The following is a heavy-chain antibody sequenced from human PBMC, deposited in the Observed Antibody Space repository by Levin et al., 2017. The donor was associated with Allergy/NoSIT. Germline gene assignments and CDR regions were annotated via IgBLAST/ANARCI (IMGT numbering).Heavy chain of an antibody. CDR2: INHSGST. CDR1: GGSFSGYY. CDR3: ARKLRYLAYFDL. Sequence: PSETLSLTCAVYGGSFSGYYWSWIRQPPGKGLEWIGEINHSGSTNYNPSLKSRVTISVDTSKNQFSLKLSSVTAADTAVYYCARKLRYLAYFDLWGRGTLVTVSS. J-gene: IGHJ2*01. D-gene: IGHD3-9*01. V-gene: IGHV4-34*01.